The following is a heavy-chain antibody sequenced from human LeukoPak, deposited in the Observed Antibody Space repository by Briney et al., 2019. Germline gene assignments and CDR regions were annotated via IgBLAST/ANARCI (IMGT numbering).Heavy chain of an antibody. Sequence: SETLSLTCTVSGGSISSYYWSWIRQPPGKGLEWIGYIYYSGSTNYNPSLKSRVTISVDTSKNQFSLKLSSVTAADTAVYYCARDNSSGWCGMDVWGQGTTVTVSS. V-gene: IGHV4-59*01. CDR1: GGSISSYY. J-gene: IGHJ6*02. CDR2: IYYSGST. D-gene: IGHD6-19*01. CDR3: ARDNSSGWCGMDV.